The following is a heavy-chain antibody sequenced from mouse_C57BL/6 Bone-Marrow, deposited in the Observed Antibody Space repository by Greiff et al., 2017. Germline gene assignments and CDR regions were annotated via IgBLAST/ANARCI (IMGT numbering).Heavy chain of an antibody. CDR2: INYDGSST. D-gene: IGHD1-1*01. J-gene: IGHJ1*03. Sequence: EVKLMESEGGLVQPGSSMKLSCTASGFTFSDYYMAWVRQVPEKGLEWVANINYDGSSTYYLDSLKSRFIISRDNAKNILYLQMSSLKSEDTATYYCARDPIYYGSSYFWYFDVWGTGTTVTVSS. V-gene: IGHV5-16*01. CDR1: GFTFSDYY. CDR3: ARDPIYYGSSYFWYFDV.